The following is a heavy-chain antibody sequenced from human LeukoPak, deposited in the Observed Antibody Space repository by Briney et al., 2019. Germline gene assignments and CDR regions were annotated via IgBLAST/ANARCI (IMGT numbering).Heavy chain of an antibody. CDR1: GFTLINAR. D-gene: IGHD1-26*01. CDR2: IKTQTDGGTT. V-gene: IGHV3-15*01. Sequence: GGSLRLSCAASGFTLINARMTWVRQAPGKGLEWVGRIKTQTDGGTTDYAAPVKGRFTISRDDSKNMLFLQMNSLKTEDAAVYYCTSSSGRATGYWGQGTLVTVSS. J-gene: IGHJ4*02. CDR3: TSSSGRATGY.